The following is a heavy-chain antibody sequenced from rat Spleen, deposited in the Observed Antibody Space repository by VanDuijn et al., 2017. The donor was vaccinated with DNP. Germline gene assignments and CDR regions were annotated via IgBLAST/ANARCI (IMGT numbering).Heavy chain of an antibody. CDR3: ARWRNYFDY. V-gene: IGHV3-1*01. D-gene: IGHD1-11*01. Sequence: EVQLQESGPGLVKPSQSLSLTCSVTGFSITSNYWGWIRKFPGNKMEWMGYISYSGSTSYNPSLKSRISITRDTSKNQFFLQLNSVTTVDTATYYCARWRNYFDYWGQGVMVTVSS. CDR1: GFSITSNY. J-gene: IGHJ2*01. CDR2: ISYSGST.